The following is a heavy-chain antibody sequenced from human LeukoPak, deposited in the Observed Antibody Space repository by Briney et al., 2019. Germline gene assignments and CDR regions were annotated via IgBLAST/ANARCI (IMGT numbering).Heavy chain of an antibody. Sequence: SVKVSCKASGYTFTSYAMHWVRQAPGQGLEWMGGIIPIFGTANYAQKFQGRVTITADESTSTAYMELSSLRSEDTAVYYCARESYYGSGSYYNGAKFDYWGQGTLVTVSS. J-gene: IGHJ4*02. V-gene: IGHV1-69*13. CDR3: ARESYYGSGSYYNGAKFDY. CDR2: IIPIFGTA. D-gene: IGHD3-10*01. CDR1: GYTFTSYA.